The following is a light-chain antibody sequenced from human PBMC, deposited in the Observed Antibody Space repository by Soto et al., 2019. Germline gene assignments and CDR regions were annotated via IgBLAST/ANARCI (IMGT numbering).Light chain of an antibody. Sequence: DIQMTQSPSSLSASVGDRVTITFQASQDISNYLNWYQQKPGKAPKLLIYDASNLETGVPSRFSGSGSGTDFTFTISSLQPEDIATYYCQKYDNLPITFGQGTRLEIK. CDR3: QKYDNLPIT. J-gene: IGKJ5*01. CDR2: DAS. V-gene: IGKV1-33*01. CDR1: QDISNY.